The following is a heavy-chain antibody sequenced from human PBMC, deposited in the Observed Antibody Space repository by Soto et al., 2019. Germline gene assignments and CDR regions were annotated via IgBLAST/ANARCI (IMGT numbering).Heavy chain of an antibody. CDR3: ARNMIVVARVKGSYFDY. Sequence: GGSLRLAWASSGFTFRSYSMKCGRQAPGKGLEWFSYISSSSSPISQAESVKGRFTISRDNGNNSLYLQMNSLRDEATAVYYCARNMIVVARVKGSYFDYWGEGTMVTV. CDR1: GFTFRSYS. D-gene: IGHD3-22*01. CDR2: ISSSSSPI. V-gene: IGHV3-48*02. J-gene: IGHJ4*02.